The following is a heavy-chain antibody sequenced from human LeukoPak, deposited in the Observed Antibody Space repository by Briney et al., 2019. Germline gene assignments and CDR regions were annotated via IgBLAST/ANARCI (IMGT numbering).Heavy chain of an antibody. V-gene: IGHV3-30*02. CDR2: IRYDGSNK. Sequence: SGGSLRLSCAASGFTFSSYGMHWVRQAPGKGLEWLAFIRYDGSNKYYADSVKGRFTISRDNAKNTVYLQMNSLRAEDTAVYYCIRSRSGSCGYFDYWGQGTLVTVSS. D-gene: IGHD3-10*01. CDR3: IRSRSGSCGYFDY. J-gene: IGHJ4*02. CDR1: GFTFSSYG.